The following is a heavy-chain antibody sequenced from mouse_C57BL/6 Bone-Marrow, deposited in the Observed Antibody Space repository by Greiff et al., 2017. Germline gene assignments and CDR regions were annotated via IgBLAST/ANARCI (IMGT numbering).Heavy chain of an antibody. D-gene: IGHD1-1*01. J-gene: IGHJ3*01. CDR3: ARVEDYGSSSAWFAY. CDR2: IFPGSGST. V-gene: IGHV1-75*01. Sequence: QVQLQQSGPELVKPGASVKISCKASGYTFTDYYINWVKQRPGQGLEWIGWIFPGSGSTYYNEKFTGKATLTVDKSSSTAYMLLSSLTSEDSAVYFCARVEDYGSSSAWFAYWGQGTLVTVSA. CDR1: GYTFTDYY.